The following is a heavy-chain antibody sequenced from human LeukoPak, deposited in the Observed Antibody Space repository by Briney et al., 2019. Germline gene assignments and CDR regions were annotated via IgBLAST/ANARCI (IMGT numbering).Heavy chain of an antibody. CDR3: ARRVGATYYFDW. CDR2: ISSGSNTI. D-gene: IGHD1-26*01. Sequence: PGGSLRLSCAASEFTFSTYSVNWVRQAPEKGLEWISYISSGSNTIYYADSVKGRFTISRDNAKNSLYLQMNSLRAEDTAVYYCARRVGATYYFDWWGQGTLVTVSS. J-gene: IGHJ4*02. V-gene: IGHV3-48*01. CDR1: EFTFSTYS.